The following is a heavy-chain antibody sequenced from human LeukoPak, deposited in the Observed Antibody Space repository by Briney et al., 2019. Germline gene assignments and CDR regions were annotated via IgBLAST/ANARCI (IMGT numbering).Heavy chain of an antibody. V-gene: IGHV4-34*01. CDR2: INHSGST. J-gene: IGHJ4*02. Sequence: SETLSLTCAVYGGSFSGYYWSWNRQPPGRGLEWIGEINHSGSTNYNPSLKSRVTISVDTSKNQFSLKLSSVTAADTAVYYCARPQRPYSSGWYEGPFDYWGQGALVTVSS. CDR3: ARPQRPYSSGWYEGPFDY. CDR1: GGSFSGYY. D-gene: IGHD6-19*01.